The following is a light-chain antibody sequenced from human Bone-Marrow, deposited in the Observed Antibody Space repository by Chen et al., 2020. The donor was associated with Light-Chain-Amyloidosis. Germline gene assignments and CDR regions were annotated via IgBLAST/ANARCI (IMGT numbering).Light chain of an antibody. CDR3: QSYQGSSQGV. V-gene: IGLV6-57*01. CDR2: EDD. J-gene: IGLJ3*02. CDR1: SGSIATNY. Sequence: NFMLTQPHSVSESPGKTEIISCTRSSGSIATNYLQWYQQLPGSSPTTVIYEDDQRPSGVPDRFSGSIDRSSNSASLTNSGLNTEDEADYYCQSYQGSSQGVFGGGTKLTVL.